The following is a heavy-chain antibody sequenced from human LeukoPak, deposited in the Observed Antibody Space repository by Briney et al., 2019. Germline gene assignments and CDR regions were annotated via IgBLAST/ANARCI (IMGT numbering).Heavy chain of an antibody. CDR3: ARDQGSYGDFDY. D-gene: IGHD4/OR15-4a*01. V-gene: IGHV1-69*06. CDR1: GGTFSSYA. CDR2: IIPIFGTA. Sequence: SVKVSCKASGGTFSSYAISWVRQAPGQGLEWMGGIIPIFGTANYAQKFQGRVTFTADKSTSTAYMELSSLRSEDTAVYYCARDQGSYGDFDYWGQGTLVTVSS. J-gene: IGHJ4*02.